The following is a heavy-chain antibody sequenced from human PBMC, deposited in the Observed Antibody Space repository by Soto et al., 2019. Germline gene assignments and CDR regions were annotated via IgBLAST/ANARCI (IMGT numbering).Heavy chain of an antibody. J-gene: IGHJ4*02. CDR2: ASYDGSET. Sequence: GGSLRLSCTASGFDFSSYGIHWVRQAPGRGLEWVAAASYDGSETYYADSAKGRFTVAKEISKNTAFLQMNALRHEDTAVYFCVRDSGWPILNFNSWGQGTLVTV. D-gene: IGHD3-10*01. CDR3: VRDSGWPILNFNS. V-gene: IGHV3-30*03. CDR1: GFDFSSYG.